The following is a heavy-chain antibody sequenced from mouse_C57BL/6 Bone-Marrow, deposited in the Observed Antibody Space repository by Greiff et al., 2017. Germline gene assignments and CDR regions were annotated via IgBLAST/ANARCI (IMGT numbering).Heavy chain of an antibody. J-gene: IGHJ3*01. V-gene: IGHV1-4*01. CDR3: AGRSTNWGGFAY. CDR1: GYTFTSDT. CDR2: INPSSGYT. D-gene: IGHD4-1*01. Sequence: VKLMESGAELARPGASVSMSCKASGYTFTSDTMHCVKRRPGQGLEWSGYINPSSGYTKYNQKFKDKATLTADKSSSPAYMQLSSLTSADAAVYYCAGRSTNWGGFAYWGQGTPVTVSA.